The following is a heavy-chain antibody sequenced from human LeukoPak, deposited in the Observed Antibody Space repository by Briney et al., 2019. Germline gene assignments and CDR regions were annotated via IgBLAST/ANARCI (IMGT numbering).Heavy chain of an antibody. CDR1: GFIFTGYW. CDR3: ARATCVNGICYTLY. D-gene: IGHD2-8*01. CDR2: FYPADSET. J-gene: IGHJ4*02. V-gene: IGHV5-51*01. Sequence: GESLKISCKGSGFIFTGYWIVWVRQMPGKGLEWMGIFYPADSETTYSPSFQGQITISADRSSTTAHLQWSSLKASDTAIYYCARATCVNGICYTLYWGQGSLVTVSS.